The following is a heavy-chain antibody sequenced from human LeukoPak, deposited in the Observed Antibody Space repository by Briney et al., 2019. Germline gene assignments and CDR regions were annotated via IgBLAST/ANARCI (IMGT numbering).Heavy chain of an antibody. CDR3: AKATQLVLVYAFDI. D-gene: IGHD6-13*01. V-gene: IGHV3-9*01. J-gene: IGHJ3*02. Sequence: GRSLRLSCAASGFTFDDYAIHWVRQAPGKGLEWVSGISWNSGSIAYADSVKGRFTISRDNAKNSLHLQMNSLRAEDTALYYCAKATQLVLVYAFDIWGQGTMVTVSS. CDR1: GFTFDDYA. CDR2: ISWNSGSI.